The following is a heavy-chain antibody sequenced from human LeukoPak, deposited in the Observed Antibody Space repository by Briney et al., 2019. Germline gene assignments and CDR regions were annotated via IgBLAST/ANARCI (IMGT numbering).Heavy chain of an antibody. CDR2: INHSGST. CDR3: ARGGGIVVVPAAIRPYRYNWFDP. J-gene: IGHJ5*02. D-gene: IGHD2-2*01. CDR1: GGSFSGYY. V-gene: IGHV4-34*01. Sequence: PSETLSLTCAVYGGSFSGYYWNWIRQPPGKGLEWIGEINHSGSTNYNPSLKSRVTISVDTSKNQFSLKLSSVTAAYTAVYYCARGGGIVVVPAAIRPYRYNWFDPWGQGTLVTVFS.